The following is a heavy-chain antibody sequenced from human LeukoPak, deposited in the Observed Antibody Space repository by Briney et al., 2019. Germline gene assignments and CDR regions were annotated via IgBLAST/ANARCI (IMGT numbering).Heavy chain of an antibody. J-gene: IGHJ5*02. D-gene: IGHD2/OR15-2a*01. Sequence: PSETLSLTCAVYGGSFSGYYWSWIRQHPGKGLEWIGYIYYSGSTYYNPSLKSRVTISVDTSKNQFSLKLSSVTAADTAVYYCARVTTMRRNHNWFDPWGQGTLVTVSS. CDR2: IYYSGST. V-gene: IGHV4-31*11. CDR3: ARVTTMRRNHNWFDP. CDR1: GGSFSGYY.